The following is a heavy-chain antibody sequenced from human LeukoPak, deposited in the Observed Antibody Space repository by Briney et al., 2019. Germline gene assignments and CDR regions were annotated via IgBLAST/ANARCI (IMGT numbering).Heavy chain of an antibody. Sequence: GRSLRLSCAASGFTFSSYGMHWVRQAPGKGLEWVGRSRNKAKSHTTEYAASVKGRFTISRDNSNNSVWLQMNSLKTEGTAVYYCALWSYYYYGLDVWGQGTTVTVSS. J-gene: IGHJ6*02. CDR3: ALWSYYYYGLDV. CDR1: GFTFSSYG. CDR2: SRNKAKSHTT. V-gene: IGHV3-72*01. D-gene: IGHD5-18*01.